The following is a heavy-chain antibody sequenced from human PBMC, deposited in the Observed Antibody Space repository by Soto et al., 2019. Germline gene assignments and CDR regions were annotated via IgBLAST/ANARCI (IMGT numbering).Heavy chain of an antibody. V-gene: IGHV1-69*13. CDR1: GGTFSSYA. D-gene: IGHD3-16*01. J-gene: IGHJ4*02. Sequence: SVKVSCKASGGTFSSYAISWVRQAPGQGLEWMGGIIPIFGTANYAQKFQGRVTITADESTSTAYMELSSLRSEDTAVYYCARVTLWSLGSPDRDRDYFDYWGQGTLVTVS. CDR3: ARVTLWSLGSPDRDRDYFDY. CDR2: IIPIFGTA.